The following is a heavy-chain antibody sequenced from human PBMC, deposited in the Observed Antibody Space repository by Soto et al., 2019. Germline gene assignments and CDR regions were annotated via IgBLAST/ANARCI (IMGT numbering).Heavy chain of an antibody. CDR3: AKSRVFIGAIVTLLDS. D-gene: IGHD3-16*02. Sequence: EVKLLESRGGLVQPGGSLTLSCATSGFTFSSYAMVWVRQAAEKGLEWVASISNNGDTAYYADSVKGRFTISRGNSENTLYLQMNGLRADDTALYFCAKSRVFIGAIVTLLDSWGQGTQVTVSS. J-gene: IGHJ4*02. V-gene: IGHV3-23*01. CDR2: ISNNGDTA. CDR1: GFTFSSYA.